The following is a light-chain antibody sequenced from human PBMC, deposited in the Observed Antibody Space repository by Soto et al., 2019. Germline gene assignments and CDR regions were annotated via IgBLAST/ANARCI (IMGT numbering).Light chain of an antibody. CDR3: HQSDSLPLT. CDR1: QSISSY. CDR2: AAS. Sequence: DIQMTQSPSSLSASVGDRVTITCRASQSISSYLNWYQQKPGKAPKLLIYAASSLQSGVPSRFSGSGSGTDFTLTISSLQPEDFATYFCHQSDSLPLTFGGGTRVEIK. J-gene: IGKJ4*01. V-gene: IGKV1-39*01.